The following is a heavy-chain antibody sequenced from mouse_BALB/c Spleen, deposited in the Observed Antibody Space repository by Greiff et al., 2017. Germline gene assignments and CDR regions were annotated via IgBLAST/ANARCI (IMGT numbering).Heavy chain of an antibody. V-gene: IGHV5-4*02. D-gene: IGHD1-2*01. CDR2: ISDGGSYT. CDR1: GFTFSDYY. Sequence: EVKVVESGGGLVKPGGSLKLSCAASGFTFSDYYMYWVRQTPEKRLEWVATISDGGSYTYYPDSVKGRFTISRDNAKNNLYLQMSSLKSEDTAMYYCARGLLRPHWYFDVWGAGTTVTVSS. CDR3: ARGLLRPHWYFDV. J-gene: IGHJ1*01.